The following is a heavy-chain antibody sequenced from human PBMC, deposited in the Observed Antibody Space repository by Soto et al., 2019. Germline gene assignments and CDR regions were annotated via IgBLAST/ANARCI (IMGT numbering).Heavy chain of an antibody. J-gene: IGHJ3*02. D-gene: IGHD3-22*01. CDR1: GYMFTNYV. V-gene: IGHV1-18*01. CDR2: ISPYNQNT. CDR3: ARVVPQLLYYYDRSGYSWALDI. Sequence: TSVKVSCKESGYMFTNYVISWVRQAPGQGLEWVGWISPYNQNTNYAQRLQGKVSMTTATGTGTAYMELRSLRPYHAPAYYRARVVPQLLYYYDRSGYSWALDIWGQGTMVTVPS.